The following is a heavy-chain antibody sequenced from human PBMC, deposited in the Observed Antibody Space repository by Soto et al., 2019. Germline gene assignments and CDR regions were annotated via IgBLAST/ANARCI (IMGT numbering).Heavy chain of an antibody. Sequence: QVQLVQSGAEVKKPGSSVKVSCKASGGTFSSYAISWVRQAPGQGLEWMGGIIPIFRTANYPQKFQGRVTITADDSTSTAYMELSSLRVEHTGVYYCARPEYSDFWGAFDIWVQGPMVTVSS. CDR1: GGTFSSYA. CDR3: ARPEYSDFWGAFDI. D-gene: IGHD3-3*01. J-gene: IGHJ3*02. V-gene: IGHV1-69*01. CDR2: IIPIFRTA.